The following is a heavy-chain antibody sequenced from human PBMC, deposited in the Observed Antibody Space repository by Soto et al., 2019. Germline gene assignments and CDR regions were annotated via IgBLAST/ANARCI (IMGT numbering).Heavy chain of an antibody. Sequence: QVQLVQSGTEVKKPGASVKVSCKASGYTFSNYGVTWVRQAPGQGLEWMGWISGYNGNTNYAQNFQGRVTMTADPSTRTAYMDLRSLRSDDTAVYFCARKSSRSSWFDPWGQGTLVTVSS. CDR2: ISGYNGNT. CDR3: ARKSSRSSWFDP. D-gene: IGHD6-6*01. J-gene: IGHJ5*02. CDR1: GYTFSNYG. V-gene: IGHV1-18*01.